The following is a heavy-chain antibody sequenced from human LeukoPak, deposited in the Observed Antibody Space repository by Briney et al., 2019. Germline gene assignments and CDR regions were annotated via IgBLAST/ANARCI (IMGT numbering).Heavy chain of an antibody. Sequence: PSETLSLTCTVSGGSINSGDCYWSWIRQPPGKGLEWIGYIYYSGSTYYNPSLKSRVTISVDTSKNQFSLKLRSVTAADTAVYYCARGLYQPLLVSGSLMELGSDYWGQGTLVTVSS. CDR3: ARGLYQPLLVSGSLMELGSDY. CDR1: GGSINSGDCY. J-gene: IGHJ4*02. CDR2: IYYSGST. D-gene: IGHD2-2*01. V-gene: IGHV4-30-4*01.